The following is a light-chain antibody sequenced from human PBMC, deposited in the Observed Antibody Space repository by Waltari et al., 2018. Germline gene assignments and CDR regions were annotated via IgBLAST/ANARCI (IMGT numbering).Light chain of an antibody. CDR1: SSDLGANKY. V-gene: IGLV2-14*03. CDR3: SSRTNSITWV. J-gene: IGLJ3*02. CDR2: DVN. Sequence: QSALTQPASVSGSPGQSITILCTATSSDLGANKYVSWYQQHPGKAPKVVIYDVNDRPSGVSERFTGSKSGSTASLTISGLQTEDEAEYCCSSRTNSITWVFGGGTKVTVL.